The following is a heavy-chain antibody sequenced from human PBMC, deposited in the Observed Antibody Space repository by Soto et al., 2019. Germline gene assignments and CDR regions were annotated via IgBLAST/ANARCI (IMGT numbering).Heavy chain of an antibody. CDR1: GGSVSGYY. V-gene: IGHV4-34*01. CDR3: ARRRHNCSVGSCYRSQTSFDY. Sequence: QVQLQQWGAGLLKPSETLSLTCAVYGGSVSGYYWSWIRQPPGKGLEWIGEINHSGSTNYNPSLKSRVTISVDTSKNQFSLKLSSVTAADTAVYYCARRRHNCSVGSCYRSQTSFDYWGQGTLVTVSS. D-gene: IGHD2-15*01. J-gene: IGHJ4*02. CDR2: INHSGST.